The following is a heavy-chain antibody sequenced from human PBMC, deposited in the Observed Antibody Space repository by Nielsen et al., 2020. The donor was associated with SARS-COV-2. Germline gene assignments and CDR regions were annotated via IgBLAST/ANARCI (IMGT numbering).Heavy chain of an antibody. CDR1: GYTFTNYA. V-gene: IGHV1-3*01. Sequence: ASVKVSCKASGYTFTNYAMHWVRQAPGQRLEWMGWINAGNGNTKYSQKFQGRVSMTRNTSISTAYMELSSLRSEDTAVYYCARGRMGYSYGFGDAFDIWGQGTMVTVSS. J-gene: IGHJ3*02. CDR3: ARGRMGYSYGFGDAFDI. CDR2: INAGNGNT. D-gene: IGHD5-18*01.